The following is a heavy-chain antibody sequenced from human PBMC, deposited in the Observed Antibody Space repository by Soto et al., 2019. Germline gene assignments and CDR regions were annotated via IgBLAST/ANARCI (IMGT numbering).Heavy chain of an antibody. J-gene: IGHJ4*02. CDR1: GFTVSTYG. Sequence: QVQLVESGGGVVQPGRSLRLSCAVSGFTVSTYGMHWVRQAPGKGLEWVAVISRDGGTKYYADSVKGRFTISRDNSRNTLFPEMSSLRGDDMAFYYCTGEVASGYWGQGTLVTVSS. V-gene: IGHV3-30*03. D-gene: IGHD2-8*02. CDR2: ISRDGGTK. CDR3: TGEVASGY.